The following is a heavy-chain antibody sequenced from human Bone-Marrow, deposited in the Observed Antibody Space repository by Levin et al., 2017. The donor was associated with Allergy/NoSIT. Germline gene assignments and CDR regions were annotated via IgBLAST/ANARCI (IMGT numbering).Heavy chain of an antibody. CDR3: VRDRGSYSSFHYYYGMDV. D-gene: IGHD3-16*01. Sequence: LSLTCAASGFTFSYYGMHWVRQAPGKGLEWVAVIWDDGSNKYYADSVKGRFTISRENSKNTLFLQMNSLRAEDTAVYYCVRDRGSYSSFHYYYGMDVWGQGTTVTVSS. V-gene: IGHV3-33*01. J-gene: IGHJ6*02. CDR1: GFTFSYYG. CDR2: IWDDGSNK.